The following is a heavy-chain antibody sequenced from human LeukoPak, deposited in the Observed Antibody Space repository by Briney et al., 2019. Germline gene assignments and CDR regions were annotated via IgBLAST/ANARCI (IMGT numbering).Heavy chain of an antibody. Sequence: ASVTVSFTSSVYTFTIYDINWVRQATGQGREGMGWMNPNSGNTGYAQKFQGRVTITRNTSISTAYMELSSLRSEDTAVYYCARGMTYYDFWSGYYQLPYYFDYWGQGTLVTVSS. J-gene: IGHJ4*02. V-gene: IGHV1-8*03. D-gene: IGHD3-3*01. CDR1: VYTFTIYD. CDR3: ARGMTYYDFWSGYYQLPYYFDY. CDR2: MNPNSGNT.